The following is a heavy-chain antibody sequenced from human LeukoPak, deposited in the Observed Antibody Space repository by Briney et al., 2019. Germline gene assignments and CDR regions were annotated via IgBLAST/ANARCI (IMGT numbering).Heavy chain of an antibody. CDR3: ASKGYCSGGSCHRYGMDV. V-gene: IGHV4-38-2*02. Sequence: SETLSLTCIVSGYSISSGYYWGWIRQPPGKGLEWIGSIYQSGSTYYNPSLRSRVTISVDTSKNQFSLKLSSVTAADTAVYYCASKGYCSGGSCHRYGMDVWGQGTTVTVSS. J-gene: IGHJ6*02. D-gene: IGHD2-15*01. CDR1: GYSISSGYY. CDR2: IYQSGST.